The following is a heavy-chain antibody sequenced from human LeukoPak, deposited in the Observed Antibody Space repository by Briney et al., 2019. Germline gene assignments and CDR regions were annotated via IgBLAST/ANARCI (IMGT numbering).Heavy chain of an antibody. V-gene: IGHV4-59*01. J-gene: IGHJ6*02. CDR3: ARGRVGSGWYPYGMDYYYYGMDV. D-gene: IGHD6-19*01. Sequence: PSETLSLTCNVSGGSISSYYWSWIRQPPGKGLEWIGYIYYSGSTNYNPSLKSRVTISVDTSKNQFSLKLSSVTAADTAVYYCARGRVGSGWYPYGMDYYYYGMDVWGQGTTVTVSS. CDR1: GGSISSYY. CDR2: IYYSGST.